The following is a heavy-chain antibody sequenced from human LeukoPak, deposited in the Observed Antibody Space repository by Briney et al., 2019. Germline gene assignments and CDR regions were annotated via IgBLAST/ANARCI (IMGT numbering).Heavy chain of an antibody. CDR1: GFTFSSYS. D-gene: IGHD3-22*01. V-gene: IGHV3-66*04. J-gene: IGHJ4*02. Sequence: GGSLRLSCAASGFTFSSYSMNWVRQAPGKGLEWVSVIYSGGSTYYADSVKGRFTISRDNSKNTLYLQMNSLRAEDTAVYYCASHRPYYYDSSGYPFDYWGQGTLVTVSS. CDR3: ASHRPYYYDSSGYPFDY. CDR2: IYSGGST.